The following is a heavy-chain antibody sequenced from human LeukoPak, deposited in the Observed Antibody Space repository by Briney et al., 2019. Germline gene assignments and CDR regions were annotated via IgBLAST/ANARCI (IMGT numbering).Heavy chain of an antibody. CDR1: GGSISSSNW. CDR2: IYHSGST. D-gene: IGHD3-22*01. V-gene: IGHV4-4*02. Sequence: SETLSLTCAVSGGSISSSNWWSWVRQPPGKGLEWIGEIYHSGSTNYNPSLKSRVTISVDKSKNQFSLKLSSVTAADTAVYYCARVADSSGYSFDYWGQGTLVTVSS. CDR3: ARVADSSGYSFDY. J-gene: IGHJ4*02.